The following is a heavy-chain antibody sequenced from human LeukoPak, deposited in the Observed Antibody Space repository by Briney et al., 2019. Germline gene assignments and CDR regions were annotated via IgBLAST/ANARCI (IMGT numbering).Heavy chain of an antibody. CDR3: ARIGYCSSTSCYWFDP. J-gene: IGHJ5*02. CDR2: INPNSGGT. V-gene: IGHV1-2*02. Sequence: GASVKVSCKASGYTFTGYYMHWVRQAPRQGLEWMGWINPNSGGTNYAQKFQGRVTMTRDTSISTAYMELSRLRSDDTAVYYCARIGYCSSTSCYWFDPWGQGTLVTVSS. D-gene: IGHD2-2*01. CDR1: GYTFTGYY.